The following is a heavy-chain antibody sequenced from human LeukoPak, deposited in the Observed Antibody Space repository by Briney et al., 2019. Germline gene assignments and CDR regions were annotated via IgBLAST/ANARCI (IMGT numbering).Heavy chain of an antibody. CDR1: GFTFSSYG. CDR2: ISYDGSNK. V-gene: IGHV3-30*03. J-gene: IGHJ4*02. CDR3: AGSQLWLYFVAY. D-gene: IGHD5-18*01. Sequence: QTGGSLRLSCAASGFTFSSYGMHWVRQAPGKGLEWVAVISYDGSNKHYADSVKGRFTISRDNSKNTLYLQMNSLRAEDTAVYYCAGSQLWLYFVAYWGQGTLVTVSS.